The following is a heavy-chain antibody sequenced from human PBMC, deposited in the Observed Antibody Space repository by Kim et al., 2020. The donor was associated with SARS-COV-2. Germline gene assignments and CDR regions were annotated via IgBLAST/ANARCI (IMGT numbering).Heavy chain of an antibody. CDR1: GFTFSSYA. CDR3: ARDLSIDY. CDR2: ISYDGSNK. J-gene: IGHJ4*02. Sequence: GGSLRLSCAASGFTFSSYAMHWFRQAPGKGLEWVAVISYDGSNKYYADSVKGRFTISRDNSKNTLYLQMNSLRAEDTAVYYCARDLSIDYWGQGTLVTVSS. V-gene: IGHV3-30*04.